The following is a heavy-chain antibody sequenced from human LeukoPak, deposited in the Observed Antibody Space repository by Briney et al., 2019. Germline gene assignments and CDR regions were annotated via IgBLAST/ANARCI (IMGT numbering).Heavy chain of an antibody. CDR1: GFVFRNYY. J-gene: IGHJ5*02. Sequence: GGSLTLSCTLSGFVFRNYYMHWVRQAPGKGLVWVSHINADESIASQAHSVKGRFTISRDNAKSTLYLQMNSLRPEATADYYCARGGVPASQDSWGQGTLVTVSS. CDR2: INADESIA. D-gene: IGHD3-10*01. V-gene: IGHV3-74*01. CDR3: ARGGVPASQDS.